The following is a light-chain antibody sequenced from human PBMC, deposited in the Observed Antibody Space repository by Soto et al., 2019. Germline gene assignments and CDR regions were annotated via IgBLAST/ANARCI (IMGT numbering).Light chain of an antibody. V-gene: IGKV1-12*01. J-gene: IGKJ2*01. CDR1: RSISSW. Sequence: DIQMTQSPSSVSASVGDRVTIACRASRSISSWLAWYQQKPGKAPKLLIYAASSLQIGVPSRFSGSGSGTDFTLTISSLQAEDVAIYYCQQFSSPPFFPFGQGTKVDI. CDR2: AAS. CDR3: QQFSSPPFFP.